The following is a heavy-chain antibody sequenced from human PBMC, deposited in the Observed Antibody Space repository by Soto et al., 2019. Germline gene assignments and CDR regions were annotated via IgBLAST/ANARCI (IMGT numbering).Heavy chain of an antibody. CDR3: ARRAPYSSSWYYFDY. CDR1: GGSISSYY. J-gene: IGHJ4*02. D-gene: IGHD6-13*01. V-gene: IGHV4-59*08. Sequence: SETLSLTCTVSGGSISSYYWSWIRQPPGKGLEWIGYIYYSGSTNYNPSLKSRVTISVDTSKNQFSLKLSSVTAADTAVYYCARRAPYSSSWYYFDYWGQGTLVTVSS. CDR2: IYYSGST.